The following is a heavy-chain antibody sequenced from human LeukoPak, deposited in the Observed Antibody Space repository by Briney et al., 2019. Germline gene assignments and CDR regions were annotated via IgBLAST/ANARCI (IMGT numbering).Heavy chain of an antibody. D-gene: IGHD3-10*01. Sequence: ASVKVSCKASGYTFTDFYIHWVRQAPGQGLEWMGWINPNSGGTNYAQKFQGRVTMTRDTSISTAYMELSRLRSDDTAVYYCARDGYGSGSYHAFDIWGQGTMVTVSS. J-gene: IGHJ3*02. V-gene: IGHV1-2*02. CDR2: INPNSGGT. CDR1: GYTFTDFY. CDR3: ARDGYGSGSYHAFDI.